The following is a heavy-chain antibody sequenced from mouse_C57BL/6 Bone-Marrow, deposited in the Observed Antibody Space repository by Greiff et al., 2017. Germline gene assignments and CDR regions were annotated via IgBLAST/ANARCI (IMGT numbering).Heavy chain of an antibody. Sequence: VQLQQSGAELVRPGTSVKMSCKASGYTFTNYWIGWAKQRPGHGLEWIGDIYPGGGYTNYNEKFKGKATLTADKSSSTAYMQLSSLTSEDSAIYYCARGEGPLFDYWGQGTTLTVSS. V-gene: IGHV1-63*01. J-gene: IGHJ2*01. CDR1: GYTFTNYW. CDR2: IYPGGGYT. CDR3: ARGEGPLFDY.